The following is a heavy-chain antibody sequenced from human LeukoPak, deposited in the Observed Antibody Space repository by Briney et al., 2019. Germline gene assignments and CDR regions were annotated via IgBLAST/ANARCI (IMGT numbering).Heavy chain of an antibody. J-gene: IGHJ6*02. V-gene: IGHV3-43*02. D-gene: IGHD2-15*01. CDR3: AKDGCSGGACYSFGFYYGMDV. CDR2: ISGDGGST. CDR1: GFTFDDYA. Sequence: GGSLRLSCAASGFTFDDYAMHWVRQAPGKGLEWVSLISGDGGSTYYADSVKGRFTISRGNSKNSLYLQMNGLRTEDTALYYCAKDGCSGGACYSFGFYYGMDVWGQGTTVTVSS.